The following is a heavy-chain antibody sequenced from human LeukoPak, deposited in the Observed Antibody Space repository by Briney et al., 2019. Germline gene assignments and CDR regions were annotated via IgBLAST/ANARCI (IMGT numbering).Heavy chain of an antibody. CDR2: ANVRGTP. J-gene: IGHJ4*02. V-gene: IGHV4-34*01. CDR3: AREFSGTYYADY. CDR1: GGSLNNYY. Sequence: PSETLSLTCAVSGGSLNNYYWGWIRQSPGKGLEWIGDANVRGTPNYNPTIKSRATISIDTSKNQFSLQLTSVTAADTALYYCAREFSGTYYADYWGQGTLVTVSS. D-gene: IGHD1-26*01.